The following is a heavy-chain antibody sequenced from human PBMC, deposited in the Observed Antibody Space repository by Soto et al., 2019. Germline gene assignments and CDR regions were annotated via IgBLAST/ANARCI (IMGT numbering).Heavy chain of an antibody. CDR3: AHRLARGATGLYFQD. V-gene: IGHV2-5*02. J-gene: IGHJ1*01. CDR1: GLSLSTSGVA. CDR2: IYWDDDK. D-gene: IGHD3-9*01. Sequence: SGPTLVNPTQTLTLTCTVSGLSLSTSGVAVGWIRQPPGKALEWLALIYWDDDKRYSPSLKSRLTITKDTSKNQVVLTMTNMDPVDTATYYCAHRLARGATGLYFQDWGQGTPVTVSS.